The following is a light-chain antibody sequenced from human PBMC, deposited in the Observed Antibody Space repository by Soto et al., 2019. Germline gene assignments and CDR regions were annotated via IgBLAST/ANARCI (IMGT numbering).Light chain of an antibody. CDR2: EVS. J-gene: IGLJ2*01. CDR3: SSYTSSSTLDV. Sequence: QSVLTQPASVSGSPGQSITISCTGTSSDVGGYNYVSWYQQHPGKAPKLMIYEVSNRPSGVSNRFSGSKSGNMASLTISGLQAEDEADYYCSSYTSSSTLDVFGGGTKLTVL. V-gene: IGLV2-14*01. CDR1: SSDVGGYNY.